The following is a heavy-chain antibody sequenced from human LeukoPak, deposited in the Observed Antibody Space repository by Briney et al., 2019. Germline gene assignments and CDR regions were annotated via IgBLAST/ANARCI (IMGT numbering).Heavy chain of an antibody. Sequence: SVKVSCKASGGTFSSYAISWVRQAPGQGLEWMGRIIPILGIANYAQKFQGRVTITADKSTSTAYMELSSLRSEDTAVYYCARDLGAITRFDYWGQGTLVTVSS. D-gene: IGHD2-2*01. CDR3: ARDLGAITRFDY. CDR2: IIPILGIA. V-gene: IGHV1-69*04. CDR1: GGTFSSYA. J-gene: IGHJ4*02.